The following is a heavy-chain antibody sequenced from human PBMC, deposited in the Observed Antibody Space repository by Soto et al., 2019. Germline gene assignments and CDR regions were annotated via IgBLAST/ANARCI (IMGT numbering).Heavy chain of an antibody. J-gene: IGHJ6*02. Sequence: PGGSLRLSCAASGFTFSHYAMSWVRQAPGKGLEWVSDISGSGGSTYYSDSVKGRFTISRDSSKSMLYMEMNSLRAEDTAVYYCAKSHSSAAVYYYYYGMDVWGQGTTVTVSS. CDR1: GFTFSHYA. D-gene: IGHD6-13*01. CDR2: ISGSGGST. V-gene: IGHV3-23*01. CDR3: AKSHSSAAVYYYYYGMDV.